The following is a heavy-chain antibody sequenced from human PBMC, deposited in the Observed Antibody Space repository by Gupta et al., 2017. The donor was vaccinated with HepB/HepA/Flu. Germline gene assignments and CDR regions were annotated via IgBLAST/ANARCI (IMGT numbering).Heavy chain of an antibody. J-gene: IGHJ4*02. V-gene: IGHV3-30-3*01. CDR1: GFTFSTYA. D-gene: IGHD4-11*01. CDR2: ISYDGSNK. Sequence: QVQLGVSGGGLVQPGRSLRLSCAAAGFTFSTYAMHWVRQAPGKGLEWVAVISYDGSNKYYADSVKGRFTISRDNSKNTLYLQMNSLRAEDTAVYYCARAFTVTTHGFDYWGQGTLVTVSS. CDR3: ARAFTVTTHGFDY.